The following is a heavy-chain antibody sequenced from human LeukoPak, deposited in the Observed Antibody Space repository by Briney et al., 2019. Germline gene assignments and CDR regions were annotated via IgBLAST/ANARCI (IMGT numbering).Heavy chain of an antibody. J-gene: IGHJ5*02. CDR1: GGSVSSGSYY. CDR3: ARRGQSCGGSCYDWFDP. D-gene: IGHD2-15*01. Sequence: SETLSLTCTVSGGSVSSGSYYWSWIRQPPGKGLEWIGYIYYSGSTNYNPSLKSRVTISVDTSKNQFSLKLSSVTAADTAVYYCARRGQSCGGSCYDWFDPWGQGTLVTVSS. CDR2: IYYSGST. V-gene: IGHV4-61*01.